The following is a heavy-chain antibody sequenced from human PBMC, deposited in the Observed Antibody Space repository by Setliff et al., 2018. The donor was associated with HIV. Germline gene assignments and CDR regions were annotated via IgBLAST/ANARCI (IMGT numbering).Heavy chain of an antibody. V-gene: IGHV4-4*02. J-gene: IGHJ6*03. CDR1: GGSISSRNW. CDR3: VRGYCSSTTCYDDYYYMDV. CDR2: IYHSGST. D-gene: IGHD2-2*01. Sequence: PSETLSLTCTVSGGSISSRNWWSWVRQPPGKGLEWIGEIYHSGSTNYNPSLKSRVTISVDTSKKQFFLKLSSVTVADTAVYYCVRGYCSSTTCYDDYYYMDVWGKGSTVTVSS.